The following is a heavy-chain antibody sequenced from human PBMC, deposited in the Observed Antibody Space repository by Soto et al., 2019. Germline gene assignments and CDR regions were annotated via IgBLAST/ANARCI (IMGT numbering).Heavy chain of an antibody. V-gene: IGHV1-69*13. CDR1: GGTFSSYA. J-gene: IGHJ4*02. Sequence: GASVKVSCKASGGTFSSYAISWVRQAPGQGLEWMGGIIPIFGTANYAQKFQGRVTITADESTSTAYMELSSLRSEDTAVYYCARDRDSYGDYAYHYWGQGTLVTVSS. CDR2: IIPIFGTA. D-gene: IGHD4-17*01. CDR3: ARDRDSYGDYAYHY.